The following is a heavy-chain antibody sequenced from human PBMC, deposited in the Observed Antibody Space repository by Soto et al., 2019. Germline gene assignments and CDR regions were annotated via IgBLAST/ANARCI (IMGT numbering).Heavy chain of an antibody. CDR2: ISSSSSTI. J-gene: IGHJ3*02. Sequence: EVQLVESGGGLVQPGGSLRLSCAASGFTFSSYNMKWVRQAPGKGLEWVSYISSSSSTIYYADSVKGRFTISRDNAKNSLYLQMNSLRDADTAMYYCARRSLGTSLDAFDIWGQGTMVTVSS. D-gene: IGHD6-13*01. CDR1: GFTFSSYN. CDR3: ARRSLGTSLDAFDI. V-gene: IGHV3-48*02.